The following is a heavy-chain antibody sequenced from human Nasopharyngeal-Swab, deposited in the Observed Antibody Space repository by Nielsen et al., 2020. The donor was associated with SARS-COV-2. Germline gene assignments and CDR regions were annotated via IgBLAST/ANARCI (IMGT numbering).Heavy chain of an antibody. V-gene: IGHV3-23*01. D-gene: IGHD3-9*01. CDR3: VRDYTVNYYGLSTDYYAPLDS. CDR1: GFNFRNFA. J-gene: IGHJ4*02. CDR2: IIENGADT. Sequence: GESLKISCAASGFNFRNFAMSWVRQAPGKGLEWVSGIIENGADTYYADSVKGRSTIFRDNSKNILYLQMNSLSAEDTAVYYCVRDYTVNYYGLSTDYYAPLDSWGQGTLVTVSS.